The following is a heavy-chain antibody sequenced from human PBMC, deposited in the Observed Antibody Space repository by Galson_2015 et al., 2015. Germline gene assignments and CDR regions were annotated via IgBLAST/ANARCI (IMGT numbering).Heavy chain of an antibody. CDR3: AAEKSDYAAFDI. Sequence: SVKVSCKASGFTFTSSAVQWVRQARGQRLEWIGWIVVGSGNTNYAQKFQERDTITRNMSTSTAYMELSSLRSEDTAVYYCAAEKSDYAAFDIWGQGTMVTVSS. D-gene: IGHD4-17*01. CDR1: GFTFTSSA. J-gene: IGHJ3*02. CDR2: IVVGSGNT. V-gene: IGHV1-58*01.